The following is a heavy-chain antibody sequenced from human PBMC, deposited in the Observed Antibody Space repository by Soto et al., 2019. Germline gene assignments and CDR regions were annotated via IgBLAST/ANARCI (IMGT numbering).Heavy chain of an antibody. CDR1: VYTFTSYD. Sequence: ASVTVSCKASVYTFTSYDINWVRQAPGQRLEWMGWINAGNGNTKYSQKFQGRVTITRDTSASTAYMELSSLRSEDTAVYYCASEVTVTGDYWGQGTLVTVSS. CDR3: ASEVTVTGDY. V-gene: IGHV1-3*01. CDR2: INAGNGNT. D-gene: IGHD4-17*01. J-gene: IGHJ4*02.